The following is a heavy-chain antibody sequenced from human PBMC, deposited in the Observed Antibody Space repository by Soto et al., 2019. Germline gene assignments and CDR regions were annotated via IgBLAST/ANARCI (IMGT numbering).Heavy chain of an antibody. Sequence: PSETLSLTCTVSGGSISSGGYYWSCIRQHPGKGLEWIGYIYYSGSTYYNPSLKSRVTISVDTSKNQFSLKLSSVTAADTAVYYCAREGCSSTSCSTAVDPWGQGTLVTVSS. CDR2: IYYSGST. D-gene: IGHD2-2*01. J-gene: IGHJ5*02. CDR1: GGSISSGGYY. V-gene: IGHV4-31*03. CDR3: AREGCSSTSCSTAVDP.